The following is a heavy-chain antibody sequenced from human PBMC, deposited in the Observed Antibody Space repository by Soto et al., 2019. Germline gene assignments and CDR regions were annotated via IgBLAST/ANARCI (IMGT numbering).Heavy chain of an antibody. V-gene: IGHV4-30-4*01. CDR2: IYYGGYT. D-gene: IGHD2-8*01. CDR1: GDSISSGDHY. Sequence: QVQLQESGPGLVKPSQTLSLSCTVSGDSISSGDHYWSWIRQPPGKGLEWIAHIYYGGYTFFNPSLQSRITLSVDTSKNQAYLKLSYVTAADAAVYYCASLNGSFSSFLDNLGQGTPVTVSS. J-gene: IGHJ4*02. CDR3: ASLNGSFSSFLDN.